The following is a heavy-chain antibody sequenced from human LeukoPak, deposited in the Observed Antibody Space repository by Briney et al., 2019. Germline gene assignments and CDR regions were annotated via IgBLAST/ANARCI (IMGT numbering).Heavy chain of an antibody. CDR1: GFTFRSYS. CDR2: INSDGSTT. CDR3: YGGNAEQ. V-gene: IGHV3-74*01. Sequence: PGGSLRLSCAASGFTFRSYSMHWVRQAPGKGLVWVSRINSDGSTTSYADSVKGRFAISRDNAKNTLYLQMNSVRVEDMAVYYCYGGNAEQWGQGTLVTVSS. J-gene: IGHJ1*01. D-gene: IGHD4-23*01.